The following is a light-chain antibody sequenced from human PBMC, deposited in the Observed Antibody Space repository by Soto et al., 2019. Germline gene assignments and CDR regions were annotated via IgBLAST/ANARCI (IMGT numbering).Light chain of an antibody. V-gene: IGKV3-15*01. CDR1: QNIYSN. Sequence: IALTQSPATVSVSPGGRVTLSCWASQNIYSNLGWYQQRPGQAPRLIIYRASARPTGIPARFSGSGSGTEFTLTISSLQSEDFATYYCQQYHNLWSFGRGTKVDIK. CDR3: QQYHNLWS. CDR2: RAS. J-gene: IGKJ1*01.